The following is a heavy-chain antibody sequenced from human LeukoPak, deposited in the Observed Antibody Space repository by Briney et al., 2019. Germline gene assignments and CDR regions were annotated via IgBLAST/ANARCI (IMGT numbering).Heavy chain of an antibody. Sequence: PGGSLRLSCAASGFTFSNYWMHWVRQAPGKGLVWVSRINSDGSSATYADSVEGRFTISRDNAKNTVNLQLNSLRAEDTAVYYCARVSFAADWYFDLWGRGTLDTVSS. CDR1: GFTFSNYW. D-gene: IGHD2/OR15-2a*01. CDR2: INSDGSSA. J-gene: IGHJ2*01. V-gene: IGHV3-74*01. CDR3: ARVSFAADWYFDL.